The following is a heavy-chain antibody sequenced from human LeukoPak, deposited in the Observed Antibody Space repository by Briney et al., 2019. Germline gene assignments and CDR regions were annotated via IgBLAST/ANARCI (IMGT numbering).Heavy chain of an antibody. J-gene: IGHJ4*02. CDR1: GGSFSGYY. CDR2: INHSGST. CDR3: ARGTLYRGWSYYLDF. V-gene: IGHV4-34*01. D-gene: IGHD6-19*01. Sequence: KPSETLSLTCAVYGGSFSGYYWSWIRQPPGKALEWIGEINHSGSTNYNPSLKSRVTISVDTSKNHFSLRLRSVTAADTAMYYCARGTLYRGWSYYLDFWGQGSQVTVSS.